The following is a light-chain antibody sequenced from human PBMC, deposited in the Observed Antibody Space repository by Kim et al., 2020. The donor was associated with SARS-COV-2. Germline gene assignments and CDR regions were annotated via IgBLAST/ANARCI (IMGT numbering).Light chain of an antibody. CDR2: SRD. CDR1: SLRNYF. Sequence: TVTMTCQGESLRNYFAGWYQQRPGRALKLVFYSRDRRTSGIPDRFSGSSSGDTASLTIAGAQAEDEAVYYCGSRSNGERLNYVLTFAGGTQLTVL. CDR3: GSRSNGERLNYVLT. J-gene: IGLJ2*01. V-gene: IGLV3-19*01.